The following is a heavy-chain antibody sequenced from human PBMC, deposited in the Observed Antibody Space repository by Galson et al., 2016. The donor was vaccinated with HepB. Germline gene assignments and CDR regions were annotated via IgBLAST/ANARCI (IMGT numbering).Heavy chain of an antibody. Sequence: SLRLSCAVSGISLNNYWMHWVRQVPGKGLVWVARIDHEGRGTSYADSVSGRFTMSRDSAKSTAYLQMDSLRAEDTAVYYCGTVFEYWGQGRRVTVSS. CDR1: GISLNNYW. CDR3: GTVFEY. J-gene: IGHJ4*02. CDR2: IDHEGRGT. V-gene: IGHV3-74*01.